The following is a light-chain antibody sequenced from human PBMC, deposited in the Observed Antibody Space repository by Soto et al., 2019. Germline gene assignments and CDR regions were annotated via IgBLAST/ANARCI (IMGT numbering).Light chain of an antibody. Sequence: EIVLTQSPGTLSLSPGERATLSCRASQSVSSSYLAWYQQKPGQAPRLLIYGASSRATGIPDRFSGSGSGTDFTLTISRLEPEDFAVYYCQQYGSPRTFGQGTKVDIK. CDR2: GAS. V-gene: IGKV3-20*01. J-gene: IGKJ1*01. CDR1: QSVSSSY. CDR3: QQYGSPRT.